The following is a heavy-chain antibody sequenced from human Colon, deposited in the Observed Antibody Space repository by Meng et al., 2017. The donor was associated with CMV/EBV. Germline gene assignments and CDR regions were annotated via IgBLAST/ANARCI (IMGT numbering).Heavy chain of an antibody. D-gene: IGHD4-11*01. CDR1: GFTFSAYP. CDR3: ASASNSSFDP. Sequence: GESLKISCAASGFTFSAYPIHWVRQAPGKGLEWVAIISHDGGNKYFADSVKGRFTIPRDNSQHTVNLQMSSLRDDDTAVYYCASASNSSFDPWGQGTLVTVSS. CDR2: ISHDGGNK. J-gene: IGHJ5*02. V-gene: IGHV3-30*04.